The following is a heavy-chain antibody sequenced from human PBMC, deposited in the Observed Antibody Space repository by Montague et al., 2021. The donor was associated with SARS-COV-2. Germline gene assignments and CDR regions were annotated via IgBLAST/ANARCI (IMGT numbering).Heavy chain of an antibody. CDR1: GFTFDDYV. D-gene: IGHD3-22*01. J-gene: IGHJ6*02. V-gene: IGHV3-43*02. CDR2: ISGDGGKT. Sequence: SLRLSCAASGFTFDDYVMYWVRQPPGKGLEWVSLISGDGGKTYYADSVKGRFTTSRDNGKNSLYLQMNSLGTEDTALYHCAKGTYFYDCSGYYPESHYSYFDGMDVWGQGTTVTVSS. CDR3: AKGTYFYDCSGYYPESHYSYFDGMDV.